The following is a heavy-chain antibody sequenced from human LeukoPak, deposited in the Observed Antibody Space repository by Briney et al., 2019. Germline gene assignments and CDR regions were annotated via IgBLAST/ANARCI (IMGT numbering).Heavy chain of an antibody. V-gene: IGHV1-18*01. Sequence: GASVKVSCKTSGYTFTTYGISWVRQAPGQGLEWRGWISAYSGNTNYAQKVQGRVTMTTDTSTSTAYMELRSLRSDDTAVYYCAMIPYCTTATCYYFDYWGQGTLVTVSS. J-gene: IGHJ4*02. CDR1: GYTFTTYG. CDR3: AMIPYCTTATCYYFDY. CDR2: ISAYSGNT. D-gene: IGHD2-2*01.